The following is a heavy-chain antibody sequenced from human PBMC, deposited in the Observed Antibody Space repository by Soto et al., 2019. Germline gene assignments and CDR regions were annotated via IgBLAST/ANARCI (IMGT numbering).Heavy chain of an antibody. D-gene: IGHD2-21*02. CDR1: GGTFSSYA. V-gene: IGHV1-69*01. CDR2: IIPIFGTA. Sequence: QVQLVQSGAEVKKPGSSVKVSCKASGGTFSSYAISWVRQAPGQGLEWMGGIIPIFGTANYAQKFQGRVTITADESTITAYMELSSLRSEDTAVYYCARDQLVYCGGDCYYFDYWGQGTLVTVSS. J-gene: IGHJ4*02. CDR3: ARDQLVYCGGDCYYFDY.